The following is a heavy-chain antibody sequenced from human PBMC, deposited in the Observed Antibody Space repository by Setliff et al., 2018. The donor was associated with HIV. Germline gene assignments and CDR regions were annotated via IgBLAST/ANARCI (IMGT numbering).Heavy chain of an antibody. V-gene: IGHV4-4*02. Sequence: SETLSLTCTVSGGAVSNENWWTWVRQPPGKGLEWIGEIHHSGSATYNPSLKGRVSISLDNSTNEFSMKMTSLSAADTAMYYCAREANWIFDVWGQGTLVTVSS. J-gene: IGHJ3*01. CDR1: GGAVSNENW. CDR3: AREANWIFDV. CDR2: IHHSGSA. D-gene: IGHD1-1*01.